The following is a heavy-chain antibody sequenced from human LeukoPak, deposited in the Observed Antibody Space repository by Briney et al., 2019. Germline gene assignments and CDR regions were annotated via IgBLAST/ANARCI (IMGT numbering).Heavy chain of an antibody. CDR2: ISGSGGST. D-gene: IGHD2-2*01. V-gene: IGHV3-23*01. CDR3: AKMVVVVPAAPNYFDY. CDR1: GFTVRSNY. J-gene: IGHJ4*02. Sequence: PGGSLRLSCAASGFTVRSNYMSWVRQAPGKGLEWVSAISGSGGSTYYADSVKGRFTISRDNSKNTLYLQMNSLRAEDTAVYYCAKMVVVVPAAPNYFDYWGQGTLVTVSS.